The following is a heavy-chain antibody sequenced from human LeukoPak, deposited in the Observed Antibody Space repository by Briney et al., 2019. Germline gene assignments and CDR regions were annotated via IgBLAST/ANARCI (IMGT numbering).Heavy chain of an antibody. CDR2: TYYRSKWYN. Sequence: QTLSLTCAISGDSVSSNNGAWNWIRQSPSRGLEWLGRTYYRSKWYNDYAESLISRITISPVTSKNQFSLQLYSVTPEDTAVYYCARDVGTTGWHTFDYWGQGTLVTVSS. J-gene: IGHJ4*02. D-gene: IGHD3-9*01. CDR3: ARDVGTTGWHTFDY. CDR1: GDSVSSNNGA. V-gene: IGHV6-1*01.